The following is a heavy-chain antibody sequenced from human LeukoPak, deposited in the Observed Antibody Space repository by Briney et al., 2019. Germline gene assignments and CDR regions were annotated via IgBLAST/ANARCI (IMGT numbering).Heavy chain of an antibody. V-gene: IGHV3-48*04. CDR3: ARDAYDYVWGSYRPPDY. CDR2: ISSSSSTI. J-gene: IGHJ4*02. Sequence: SGGSLRLSCAASGFTFSSYSMNWVRQAPGKGLEWVSYISSSSSTIYYADSVKGRFTISRDNAKNSLYLQMNSLRAEDTAVYYCARDAYDYVWGSYRPPDYWGQGTLVTVSS. CDR1: GFTFSSYS. D-gene: IGHD3-16*02.